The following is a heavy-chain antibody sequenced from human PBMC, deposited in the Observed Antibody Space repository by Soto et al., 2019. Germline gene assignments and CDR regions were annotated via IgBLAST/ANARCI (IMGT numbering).Heavy chain of an antibody. V-gene: IGHV4-39*01. CDR1: GGSISSSSYY. D-gene: IGHD3-3*01. CDR2: IYYSGST. J-gene: IGHJ6*02. Sequence: PSETLSLTCTVSGGSISSSSYYWGWIRQPPGKGLEWIGSIYYSGSTYYNPSLKSRVTISVDTSKNQFSLKLSSVTAADTAVYYCARLDVFGMVSYGMDVWGQGTTVTVSS. CDR3: ARLDVFGMVSYGMDV.